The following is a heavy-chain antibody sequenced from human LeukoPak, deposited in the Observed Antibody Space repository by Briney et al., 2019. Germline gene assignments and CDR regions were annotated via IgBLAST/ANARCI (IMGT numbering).Heavy chain of an antibody. V-gene: IGHV4-30-2*06. Sequence: SQTLSLTCTVSGDSISGGGYYWSWIRQSAGEGLEWIGYIHQTGDTYSNPSLKGRVTVSLDTSKNQFSLKMTSVTAADTAVYYCASVSLWFGELKNFQHWGQGTLVTVSS. CDR2: IHQTGDT. D-gene: IGHD3-10*01. J-gene: IGHJ1*01. CDR3: ASVSLWFGELKNFQH. CDR1: GDSISGGGYY.